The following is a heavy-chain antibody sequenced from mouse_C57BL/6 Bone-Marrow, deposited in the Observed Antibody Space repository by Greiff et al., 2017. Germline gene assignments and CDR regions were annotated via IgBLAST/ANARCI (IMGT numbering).Heavy chain of an antibody. CDR2: INPSNGGP. CDR3: ARQTAQATLLMDY. CDR1: GYTFTSYW. Sequence: VQLQQPGTELVKPGASVKLSCKASGYTFTSYWMHWVKQRPGQGLEWIGNINPSNGGPNYNEKFKSKATLTVDKSSSTAYMQLSSLKSEDSAVYYCARQTAQATLLMDYWGQGTSVTVSS. V-gene: IGHV1-53*01. J-gene: IGHJ4*01. D-gene: IGHD3-2*02.